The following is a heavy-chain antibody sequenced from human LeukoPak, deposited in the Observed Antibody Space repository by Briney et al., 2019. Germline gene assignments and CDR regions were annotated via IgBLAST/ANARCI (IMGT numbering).Heavy chain of an antibody. Sequence: GSLRLSCEASGLTFNKYWMTWVRQAPGKGLEWVGSIYHRGSNYYNPSLRSRVTISLDRSKKKFSLKLTSVTAADTAVYFCARGAEYYAIWRGYAGYSDYWGQGISVTVSS. V-gene: IGHV4-4*01. CDR1: GLTFNKYW. CDR3: ARGAEYYAIWRGYAGYSDY. CDR2: IYHRGSN. D-gene: IGHD3-3*01. J-gene: IGHJ4*02.